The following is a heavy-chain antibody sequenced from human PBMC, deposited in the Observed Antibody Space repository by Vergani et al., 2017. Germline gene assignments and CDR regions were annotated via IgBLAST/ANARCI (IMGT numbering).Heavy chain of an antibody. J-gene: IGHJ3*02. Sequence: VQLVESGGGLVKPGGSLRLSCAASGFTFSSYAMSWVRQAPGKGLEWVSAISGSGGSTYYADTVKGRFTISRDNSKNTLYLQMNSLRAEYKDVYYWAKDVQTLAYCGGDCSSNDAFDIWGQGTMVTVSS. D-gene: IGHD2-21*02. V-gene: IGHV3-23*04. CDR3: AKDVQTLAYCGGDCSSNDAFDI. CDR2: ISGSGGST. CDR1: GFTFSSYA.